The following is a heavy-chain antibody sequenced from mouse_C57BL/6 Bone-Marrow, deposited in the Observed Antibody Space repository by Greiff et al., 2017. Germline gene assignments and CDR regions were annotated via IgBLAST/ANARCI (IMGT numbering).Heavy chain of an antibody. CDR3: ARQGAMDY. Sequence: VQLKQSGGDLVKPGGSLKLSCAASGFTFSSYGMSWVRQTPDTRLAWVATLSSGGSYTYYPDRVKGRFTISRDNAKNTLYLQMSSLKSEDTAMYYCARQGAMDYWGQGTSVTVSS. CDR2: LSSGGSYT. V-gene: IGHV5-6*01. J-gene: IGHJ4*01. CDR1: GFTFSSYG.